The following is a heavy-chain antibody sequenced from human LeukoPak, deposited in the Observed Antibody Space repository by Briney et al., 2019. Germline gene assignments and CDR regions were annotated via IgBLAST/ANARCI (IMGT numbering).Heavy chain of an antibody. CDR2: INSDGSST. Sequence: GGSLRLSCAASGLTFSTYWMHWVRQAPGKGLVWVSRINSDGSSTSYADSVKGRFTISRDNVNNTLYLQMNSLRAEDTAIYYCLRVFDIGGKGKMVPV. CDR3: LRVFDI. V-gene: IGHV3-74*01. CDR1: GLTFSTYW. D-gene: IGHD3-16*01. J-gene: IGHJ3*02.